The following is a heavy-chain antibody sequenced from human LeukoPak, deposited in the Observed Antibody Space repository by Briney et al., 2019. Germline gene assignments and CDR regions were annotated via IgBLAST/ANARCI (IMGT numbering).Heavy chain of an antibody. V-gene: IGHV3-23*01. J-gene: IGHJ4*02. Sequence: GGSLRLSCAASGFTFSSYAMSWVRQAPGKGLEWVSAISGSGGSTYYADSVKGRFTISRDNSKNTLYLQMNSLRAEDTAVYYCARGVWFGELPNDYWGQGTLVTVSS. CDR3: ARGVWFGELPNDY. D-gene: IGHD3-10*01. CDR1: GFTFSSYA. CDR2: ISGSGGST.